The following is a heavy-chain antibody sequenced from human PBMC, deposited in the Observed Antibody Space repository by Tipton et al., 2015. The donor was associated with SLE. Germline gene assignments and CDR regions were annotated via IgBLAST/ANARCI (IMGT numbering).Heavy chain of an antibody. CDR3: ARGLYYGENAFDI. Sequence: GSLRLSCAASGFTFSSYAMYWVRQAPGKGLEYVSAFSSNGGSTYYADSVKGRFTISRDNSKNTLYLQMGSLRAEDMAVYYCARGLYYGENAFDIWGQGTIVTVSS. CDR2: FSSNGGST. J-gene: IGHJ3*02. V-gene: IGHV3-64*02. CDR1: GFTFSSYA. D-gene: IGHD3-10*01.